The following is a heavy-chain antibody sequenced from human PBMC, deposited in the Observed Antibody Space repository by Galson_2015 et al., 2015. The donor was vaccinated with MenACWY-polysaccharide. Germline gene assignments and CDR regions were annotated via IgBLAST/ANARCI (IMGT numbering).Heavy chain of an antibody. CDR1: GFSITSDA. CDR2: INGSGTNK. CDR3: ARDPLWDRTVGFDY. D-gene: IGHD3-16*01. Sequence: SLRLSCAASGFSITSDAVNWVRQAPGKGLEWVALINGSGTNKTYADSVKGRFTISRDNAKNTLYLQMNSLRAEDTAVYYCARDPLWDRTVGFDYWGQGTLVTVSS. J-gene: IGHJ4*02. V-gene: IGHV3-74*03.